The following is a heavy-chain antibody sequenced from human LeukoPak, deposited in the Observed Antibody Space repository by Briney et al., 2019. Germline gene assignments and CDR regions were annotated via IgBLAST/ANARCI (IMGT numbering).Heavy chain of an antibody. CDR3: ATMLGSGSVSYLFDY. CDR1: GGSFSGYY. CDR2: INHSGST. J-gene: IGHJ4*02. D-gene: IGHD1-26*01. V-gene: IGHV4-34*01. Sequence: KTSETLSLTCAVYGGSFSGYYWSWIRQPPGKGLEWIGEINHSGSTNYNPSLKSRVTISVDTSKNQFSLKLSSVTAADTAVYYCATMLGSGSVSYLFDYWGQGTLVTVSS.